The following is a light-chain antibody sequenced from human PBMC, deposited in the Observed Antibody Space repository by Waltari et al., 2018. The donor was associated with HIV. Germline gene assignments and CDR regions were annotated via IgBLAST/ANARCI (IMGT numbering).Light chain of an antibody. J-gene: IGKJ3*01. CDR2: AAS. CDR1: QTISTY. V-gene: IGKV1-39*01. Sequence: DIQLTQSPSSLSASVGDRVTIACRASQTISTYLNWHQQKPGKAPKLLISAASSLQSGVPSRFSGSASGTDFTLTINSLQPEDYATYYCQQSYSSPLTFGPGTKVDIK. CDR3: QQSYSSPLT.